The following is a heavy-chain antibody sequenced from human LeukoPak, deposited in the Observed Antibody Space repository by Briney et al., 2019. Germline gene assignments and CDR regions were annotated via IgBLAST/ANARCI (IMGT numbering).Heavy chain of an antibody. CDR1: GGSFSGYY. CDR2: INHGGST. V-gene: IGHV4-34*01. D-gene: IGHD2-15*01. CDR3: ARGPDIVVVVAASNWFDP. Sequence: SETLSLTCAVYGGSFSGYYWSWIRQPPGKGLEWIGEINHGGSTNYNPSLKSRVTISVDTSKNQFSLKLSSVTAADTAVYYCARGPDIVVVVAASNWFDPWGQGTLVTVSS. J-gene: IGHJ5*02.